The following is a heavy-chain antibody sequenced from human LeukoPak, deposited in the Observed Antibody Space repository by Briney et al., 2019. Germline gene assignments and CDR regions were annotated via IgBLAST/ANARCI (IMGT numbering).Heavy chain of an antibody. V-gene: IGHV1-2*02. CDR2: INPNSGGT. Sequence: ASVKVSCKASGYTFTGYYMHWVRQAPGQGLEWMGWINPNSGGTNYAQKFQGRVTTTRDTSISTAYMELTRLRSDDTAVYYCARVGGSYSYYYMDVWGKGTTVTVSS. D-gene: IGHD1-26*01. CDR1: GYTFTGYY. J-gene: IGHJ6*03. CDR3: ARVGGSYSYYYMDV.